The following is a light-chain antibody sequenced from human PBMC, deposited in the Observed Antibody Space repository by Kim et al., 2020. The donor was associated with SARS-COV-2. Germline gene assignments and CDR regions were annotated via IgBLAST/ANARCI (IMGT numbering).Light chain of an antibody. CDR1: SLRSYY. Sequence: SSELTQDPAVSVALGQTVRITCQGDSLRSYYATWYQQKSGQAPVLVFYGKDNRPSGIADRFSGSSSGNTASLTITGAQAADEADYYCKSRDSRGNVVFGGGTKVTVL. CDR2: GKD. CDR3: KSRDSRGNVV. V-gene: IGLV3-19*01. J-gene: IGLJ2*01.